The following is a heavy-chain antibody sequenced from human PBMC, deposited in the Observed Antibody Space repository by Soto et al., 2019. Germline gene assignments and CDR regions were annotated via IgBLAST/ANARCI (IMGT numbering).Heavy chain of an antibody. V-gene: IGHV1-18*01. Sequence: QIQLVQSGAEVKKPGASVKVSCKASGYTFSSYGISWVRQVPGQGLEWMGWISAHNGHTNYAQSLQGRVTLTTDTATNTAYMELRSLRSDDTAVFYCARGYVYTGSWPGWYDGMDVWGQGTSVTVSS. CDR1: GYTFSSYG. J-gene: IGHJ6*02. D-gene: IGHD1-26*01. CDR2: ISAHNGHT. CDR3: ARGYVYTGSWPGWYDGMDV.